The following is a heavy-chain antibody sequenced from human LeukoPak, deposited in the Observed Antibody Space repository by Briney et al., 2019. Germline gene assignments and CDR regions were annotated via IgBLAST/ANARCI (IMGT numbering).Heavy chain of an antibody. CDR1: GFTFSSYG. V-gene: IGHV3-33*01. D-gene: IGHD3-10*01. Sequence: QSGGSLRLSCAASGFTFSSYGMHWVRQAPGKGLEWVAVIWYDGSNKYYADSVKGRFTTSRDNSKNTLYLQMNSLRAEDTAVYYCARDRDVLWFGELYGLDPWGQGTLVTVSS. CDR2: IWYDGSNK. J-gene: IGHJ5*02. CDR3: ARDRDVLWFGELYGLDP.